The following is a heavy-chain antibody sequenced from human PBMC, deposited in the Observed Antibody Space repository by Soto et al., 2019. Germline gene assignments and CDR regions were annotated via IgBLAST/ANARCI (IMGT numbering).Heavy chain of an antibody. CDR3: VRDAGPATVTTKGFDW. CDR2: ISSSGSTI. D-gene: IGHD4-17*01. Sequence: QVQLVESGGGLVKPGGSLRLSCAASGFTFSDYYMSWIRQAPGKGLEWVSYISSSGSTISSADSVKGRFTISRDNAKNSLYLQMNSLRAEDTAVYYCVRDAGPATVTTKGFDWWGQGTLVTVSS. J-gene: IGHJ4*02. CDR1: GFTFSDYY. V-gene: IGHV3-11*01.